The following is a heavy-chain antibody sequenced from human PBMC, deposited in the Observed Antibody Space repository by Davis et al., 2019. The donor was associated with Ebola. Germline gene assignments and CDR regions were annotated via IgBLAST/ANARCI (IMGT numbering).Heavy chain of an antibody. CDR2: IYSTGGT. CDR1: GVSLTSTTYY. V-gene: IGHV4-39*01. J-gene: IGHJ4*02. Sequence: SETLSLTCTVSGVSLTSTTYYWAWIRQPPGKGLEWIGSIYSTGGTHYNPSLKSQFTLSVDTSKNQFSLRLNSVTAADTAVYCCARHGAQWELISFFDYWGQGTLVTVSS. CDR3: ARHGAQWELISFFDY. D-gene: IGHD1-26*01.